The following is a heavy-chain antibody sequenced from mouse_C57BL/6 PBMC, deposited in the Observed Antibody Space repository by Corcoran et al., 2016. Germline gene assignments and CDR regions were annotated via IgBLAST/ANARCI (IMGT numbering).Heavy chain of an antibody. Sequence: EVQLQQSGPELVKPGASVKISCKASGYTFTDYYMNWVKQSHGKGLEWIGDINPNNGGTSYNQKFKVKATLTVDKSSSTAYMELRSLTSEDSAVYYCARGVRSAWFAYWGQGTLVTVSA. CDR2: INPNNGGT. V-gene: IGHV1-26*01. J-gene: IGHJ3*01. CDR3: ARGVRSAWFAY. CDR1: GYTFTDYY. D-gene: IGHD1-1*01.